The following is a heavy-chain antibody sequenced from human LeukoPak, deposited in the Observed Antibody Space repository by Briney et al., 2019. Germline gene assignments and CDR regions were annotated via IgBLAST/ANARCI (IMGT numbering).Heavy chain of an antibody. CDR3: ARDQVTMWEPIDYYGMDV. J-gene: IGHJ6*02. D-gene: IGHD3-10*02. CDR1: GFTVSSNY. Sequence: PGVSLRLSCAASGFTVSSNYMSWVRQARGKGLEWVSVIYSGGSTYYADSVKGRFTISRDNSKNTLYLQMNSLRAEDTAVYYCARDQVTMWEPIDYYGMDVWGQGTTVTVSS. V-gene: IGHV3-66*01. CDR2: IYSGGST.